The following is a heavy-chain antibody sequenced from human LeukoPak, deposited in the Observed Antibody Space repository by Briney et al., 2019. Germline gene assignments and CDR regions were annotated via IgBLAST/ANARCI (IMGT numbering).Heavy chain of an antibody. Sequence: GGLLIFSWAAAGCFFNSCIGSWRRQPPKNGEGMGIIYTGDSDTRYSPSFQGQVTISADKSISTAYLQWYSLKASDTAIYYCARRRSGSYLDYWGQGTLVTASS. D-gene: IGHD1-1*01. CDR3: ARRRSGSYLDY. CDR2: IYTGDSDT. CDR1: GCFFNSC. V-gene: IGHV5-51*03. J-gene: IGHJ4*02.